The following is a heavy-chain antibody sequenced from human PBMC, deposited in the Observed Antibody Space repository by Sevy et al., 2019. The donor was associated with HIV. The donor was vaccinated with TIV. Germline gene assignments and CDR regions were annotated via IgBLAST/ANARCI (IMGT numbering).Heavy chain of an antibody. V-gene: IGHV3-33*01. Sequence: GGSLRLSCAASGFTFSSYGMHWVRQAPGKGLEWVAVIWYDGSNKYYADSVKGRFTISRDNSKNTLYLQMNSPRAEDTAVYYCARGSHSYGYYFDYWGQGTLVTVSS. CDR1: GFTFSSYG. D-gene: IGHD5-18*01. J-gene: IGHJ4*02. CDR2: IWYDGSNK. CDR3: ARGSHSYGYYFDY.